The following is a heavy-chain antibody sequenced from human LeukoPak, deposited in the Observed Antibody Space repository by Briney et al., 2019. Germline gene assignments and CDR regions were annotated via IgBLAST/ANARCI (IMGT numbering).Heavy chain of an antibody. CDR1: GFTFSSYA. D-gene: IGHD1-14*01. CDR2: LSGSGGNT. J-gene: IGHJ4*02. CDR3: AKDGPPGDY. Sequence: GGSLRLSCAASGFTFSSYAMSWVRQAPGKGLEWVSTLSGSGGNTYYADSVKGRVTISRDNSKNTLYLQMNSLRAEDTAVYYCAKDGPPGDYWGQGTLVTVSS. V-gene: IGHV3-23*01.